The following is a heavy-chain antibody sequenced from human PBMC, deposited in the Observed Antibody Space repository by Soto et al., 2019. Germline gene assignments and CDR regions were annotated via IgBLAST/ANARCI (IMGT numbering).Heavy chain of an antibody. V-gene: IGHV3-23*01. CDR2: ISSSGGST. D-gene: IGHD4-17*01. Sequence: EVQLWESGGGLVQPGGSLRISCAASGFTFSSYAMSWVRQAPGKGLEWVSSISSSGGSTYFADSVKGRFTISRDNSKNTLYLQMNSLRAEDTAVYYCARDGTTVTAFDYWGQGTLVTVSS. J-gene: IGHJ4*02. CDR1: GFTFSSYA. CDR3: ARDGTTVTAFDY.